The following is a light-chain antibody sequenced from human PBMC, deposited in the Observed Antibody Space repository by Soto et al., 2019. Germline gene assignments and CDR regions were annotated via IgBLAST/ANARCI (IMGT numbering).Light chain of an antibody. CDR3: QQYNTYLYT. Sequence: QMTQSPSTLSASVGDRVTITCRASQSIRTWLAWYQQKPGKAPKLLIYKASSLQSEVPSRFSGSGSGTEFTLTISSLQPDDFATYYCQQYNTYLYTFGQGTNLEI. V-gene: IGKV1-5*03. CDR1: QSIRTW. CDR2: KAS. J-gene: IGKJ2*01.